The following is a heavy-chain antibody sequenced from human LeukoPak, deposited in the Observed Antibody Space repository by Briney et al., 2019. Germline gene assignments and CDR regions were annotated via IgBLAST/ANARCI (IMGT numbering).Heavy chain of an antibody. CDR2: IYYSGST. J-gene: IGHJ3*02. Sequence: PSETLSHTCTVSDGSISSSSYYWGWIRQPPGKGLEWIGSIYYSGSTYYNASLKGRVTISVDTSKNQFFLKLSSVTAADTAVYYCARLTGADDAFDIWGQGTMVTVSS. CDR3: ARLTGADDAFDI. V-gene: IGHV4-39*01. CDR1: DGSISSSSYY. D-gene: IGHD7-27*01.